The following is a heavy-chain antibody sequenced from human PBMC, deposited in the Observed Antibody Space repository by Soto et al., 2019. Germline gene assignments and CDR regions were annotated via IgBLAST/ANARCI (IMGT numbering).Heavy chain of an antibody. D-gene: IGHD2-15*01. CDR1: GFTFSDYA. CDR2: ISGSGGDT. J-gene: IGHJ5*02. Sequence: EVQLLESGGGLVQPGGSLRLSCAASGFTFSDYAMNWVRQAPGKGLEWVSGISGSGGDTYYADSVNGRFTISRDNSTNPLYLQMRSLRAEDTAVYLCAKGGCSGVSCGWFDPWGQGTLVTVSS. CDR3: AKGGCSGVSCGWFDP. V-gene: IGHV3-23*01.